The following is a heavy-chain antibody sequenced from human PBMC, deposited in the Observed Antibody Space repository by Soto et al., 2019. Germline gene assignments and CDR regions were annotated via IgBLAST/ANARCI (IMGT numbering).Heavy chain of an antibody. CDR2: INHSGST. V-gene: IGHV4-34*01. Sequence: SETLSLTCAVYGGSFSGYYWSWIRQPPGKGLEWIGEINHSGSTNYNPSLKSRVTISVDTSKNQFSLKLSSVTAADTAVYYCARGVVHCTNGVCYLGNWFDPWGQGTLVTVSS. CDR3: ARGVVHCTNGVCYLGNWFDP. D-gene: IGHD2-8*01. J-gene: IGHJ5*02. CDR1: GGSFSGYY.